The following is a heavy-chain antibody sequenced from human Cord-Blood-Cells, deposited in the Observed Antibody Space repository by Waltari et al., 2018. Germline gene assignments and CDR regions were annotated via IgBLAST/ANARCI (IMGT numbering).Heavy chain of an antibody. CDR1: GGSFSGYY. D-gene: IGHD6-13*01. CDR2: ISHSGST. Sequence: QVQLQQWGAGLLKPSETLSLTCAVYGGSFSGYYWSWIRQPQGKGLEWIGEISHSGSTNYNPSLKSRVTISVDTSKNQFSLKLSSVTAADTAVYYCARSGGSIAAAGYYYYYMDVWGKGTTVTVSS. V-gene: IGHV4-34*01. J-gene: IGHJ6*03. CDR3: ARSGGSIAAAGYYYYYMDV.